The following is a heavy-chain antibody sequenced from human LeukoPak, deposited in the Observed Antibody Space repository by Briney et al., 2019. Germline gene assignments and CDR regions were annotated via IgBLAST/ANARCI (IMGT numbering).Heavy chain of an antibody. CDR3: GRAFYYGMDV. J-gene: IGHJ6*02. CDR1: GFTFSSYW. Sequence: GGSLRLSCAASGFTFSSYWMHWVRQAPGKGLVWVSRINIDGGSTSYADSGEGRFTISRDNAKNKLYLQMNSLRAEDTAVYYCGRAFYYGMDVWGQGTTVTVSS. CDR2: INIDGGST. V-gene: IGHV3-74*01.